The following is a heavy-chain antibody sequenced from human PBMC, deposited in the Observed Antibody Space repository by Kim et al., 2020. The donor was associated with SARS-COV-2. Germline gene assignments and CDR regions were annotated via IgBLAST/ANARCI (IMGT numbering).Heavy chain of an antibody. CDR2: IKSKTDGGTT. J-gene: IGHJ4*02. CDR1: GFTFINAW. CDR3: TAEDPLTPPQSFDY. V-gene: IGHV3-15*01. Sequence: GGSLRLSCAASGFTFINAWMSWVRQAPGKGLELVGRIKSKTDGGTTDYAAPVKGRFTVSRDDSKNTLYLQMNSLKTEDTAVYYCTAEDPLTPPQSFDYWGQGTLVTVSS.